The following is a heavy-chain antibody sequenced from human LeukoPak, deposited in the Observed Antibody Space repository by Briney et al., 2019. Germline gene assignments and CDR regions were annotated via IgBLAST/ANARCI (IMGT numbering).Heavy chain of an antibody. CDR2: IYPGDSDT. CDR3: ARHGPATMVRGVIFPAPDC. V-gene: IGHV5-51*01. CDR1: GYSFTNYW. D-gene: IGHD3-10*01. J-gene: IGHJ4*02. Sequence: GESLKISCKGSGYSFTNYWIGWVRQMPGKGLEWMGIIYPGDSDTRYRPSFQGQVTISADKSITTAYLQWSSLKASDTAMYYCARHGPATMVRGVIFPAPDCWGQGTLVTVSS.